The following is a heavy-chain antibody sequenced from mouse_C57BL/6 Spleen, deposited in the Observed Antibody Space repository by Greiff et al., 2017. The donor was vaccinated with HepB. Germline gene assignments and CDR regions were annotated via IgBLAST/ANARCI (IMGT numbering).Heavy chain of an antibody. CDR3: ARDDGYFSWYFDV. J-gene: IGHJ1*03. Sequence: DVMLVESEGGLVQPGSSMKLSCTASGFTFSDYYMAWVRQVPEKGLEWVANINYDGSSTYYLDSLKSRFIISRDNAKNILYLQMSSLKSEDTATYYCARDDGYFSWYFDVWGTGTTVTVSS. V-gene: IGHV5-16*01. CDR1: GFTFSDYY. D-gene: IGHD2-3*01. CDR2: INYDGSST.